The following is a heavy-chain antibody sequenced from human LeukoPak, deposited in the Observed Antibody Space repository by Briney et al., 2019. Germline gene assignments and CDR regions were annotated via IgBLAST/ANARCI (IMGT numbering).Heavy chain of an antibody. V-gene: IGHV1-2*04. D-gene: IGHD2-2*01. Sequence: ASVKVSCKASGYTFTGYYMHWVRQAPGQGLEWMGWINPNSGGTNYAQKFQGWVTMTRDTSISTAYMELSRLRSDDTAVYYCARERDIVAVPAAGGGGSGSYPYFDYWGQGTLVTVSS. J-gene: IGHJ4*02. CDR1: GYTFTGYY. CDR3: ARERDIVAVPAAGGGGSGSYPYFDY. CDR2: INPNSGGT.